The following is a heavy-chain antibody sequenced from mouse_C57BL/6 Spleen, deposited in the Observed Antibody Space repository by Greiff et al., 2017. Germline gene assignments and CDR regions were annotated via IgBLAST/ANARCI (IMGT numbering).Heavy chain of an antibody. CDR1: GYTFTDYY. Sequence: VQLKQSGPVLVKPGASVKMSCKASGYTFTDYYMNWVKQSHGKSLEWIGVINPYNGGTSYNQKFKGKATLTVDKSSSTAYMELNSLTSEDSAVYDCARGDGNYYFDYWGQGTTLTVSS. J-gene: IGHJ2*01. CDR2: INPYNGGT. CDR3: ARGDGNYYFDY. D-gene: IGHD2-1*01. V-gene: IGHV1-19*01.